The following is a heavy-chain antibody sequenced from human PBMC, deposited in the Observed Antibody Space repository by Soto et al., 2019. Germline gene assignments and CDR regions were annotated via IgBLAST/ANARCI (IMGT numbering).Heavy chain of an antibody. CDR3: TSATWYSEY. J-gene: IGHJ4*02. Sequence: QVQLHVSGQGFVKPSEILSLTFSVSGGSISNHYWSWIRQPPGKGLEWIGYIYYNGNTNYNPSLMSRVNMSVDTSRNQSSLKLTPVPAADTAVYYCTSATWYSEYWGQGTLVTVSS. V-gene: IGHV4-59*11. CDR1: GGSISNHY. D-gene: IGHD2-15*01. CDR2: IYYNGNT.